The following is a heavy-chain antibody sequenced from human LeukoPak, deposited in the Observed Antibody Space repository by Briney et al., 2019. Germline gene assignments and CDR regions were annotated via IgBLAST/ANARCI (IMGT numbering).Heavy chain of an antibody. CDR2: SSGSGGSA. V-gene: IGHV3-23*01. CDR3: AGGYSGYDPFNWFDR. CDR1: GFTFSSYA. Sequence: PGGSLRLSCAASGFTFSSYAMSWVRQAPGKGLEWVSASSGSGGSAYSADSVNGRFTISRDNSKNTLYLQMNSLRAEDTAVYYCAGGYSGYDPFNWFDRWGQGTLVTASS. J-gene: IGHJ5*02. D-gene: IGHD5-12*01.